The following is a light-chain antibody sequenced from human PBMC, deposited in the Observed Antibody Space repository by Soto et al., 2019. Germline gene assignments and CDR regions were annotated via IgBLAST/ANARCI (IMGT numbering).Light chain of an antibody. CDR2: AAS. CDR1: QTIITY. Sequence: DIQMTQSPSSLSASVGDRVAITCRASQTIITYLNWYQQKPGKAPKLLIYAASSLQSGVPSRITGSGSGTDFTLTISSLQPEDFATYYCQQSYSTPWTFGQGTKVEIK. J-gene: IGKJ1*01. V-gene: IGKV1-39*01. CDR3: QQSYSTPWT.